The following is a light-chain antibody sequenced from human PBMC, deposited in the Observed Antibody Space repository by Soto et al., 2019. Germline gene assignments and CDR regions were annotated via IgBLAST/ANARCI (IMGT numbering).Light chain of an antibody. J-gene: IGKJ1*01. CDR1: QSVSSN. Sequence: EIVMTQSPATLSVSPGERATLSCRASQSVSSNLAWYQQNPGQAPRLLIYGASTRATGIPARFSGSGSGTEFTLTISSLQSEDFAVDYCQQYNNWPTWTFGQGTKVDIK. V-gene: IGKV3-15*01. CDR3: QQYNNWPTWT. CDR2: GAS.